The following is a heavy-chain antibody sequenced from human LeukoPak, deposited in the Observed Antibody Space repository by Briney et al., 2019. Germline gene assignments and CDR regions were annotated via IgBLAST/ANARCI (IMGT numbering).Heavy chain of an antibody. CDR2: ISAYNGNT. J-gene: IGHJ5*02. CDR3: ARDLEYYDFWSGYPSTS. Sequence: ASVTVSCKASVYTFTSYGISWVRQAPGQGLEWMGWISAYNGNTNYARKLQGRVTMTTDTSTSTAYMELRSLRPDDTAVYYCARDLEYYDFWSGYPSTSWGQGTLVTVSS. V-gene: IGHV1-18*01. CDR1: VYTFTSYG. D-gene: IGHD3-3*01.